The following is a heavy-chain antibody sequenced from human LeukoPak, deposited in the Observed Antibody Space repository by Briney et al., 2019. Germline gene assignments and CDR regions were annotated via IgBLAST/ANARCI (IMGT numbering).Heavy chain of an antibody. V-gene: IGHV4-59*08. CDR1: GGSIGSTY. CDR3: AKYGKSGWVIDY. D-gene: IGHD6-19*01. CDR2: ILYTVGH. J-gene: IGHJ4*02. Sequence: SETLSLTCTVSGGSIGSTYWTWIRHPPGKGMEYIGYILYTVGHTSNPSRRSRVPLSVDTSKNQFSLKLSSVTAGDTAVYFCAKYGKSGWVIDYWGQGTLVTVSS.